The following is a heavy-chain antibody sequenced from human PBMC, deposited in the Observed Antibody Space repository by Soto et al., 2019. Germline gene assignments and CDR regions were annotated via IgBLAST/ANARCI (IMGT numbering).Heavy chain of an antibody. CDR2: IYWDDDK. CDR1: GFSLTTSGVG. CDR3: AHRVLRSVFGLVTTTAIYFDF. Sequence: QITLNESGPTVVRPTETLTLTCRFSGFSLTTSGVGVGWVRQSPGKAPEWLALIYWDDDKRYSEYMKSRLTITKDTSKNQVVLTVANLDPTDTATYSCAHRVLRSVFGLVTTTAIYFDFWGQGTPVAVSS. D-gene: IGHD3-3*01. J-gene: IGHJ4*02. V-gene: IGHV2-5*02.